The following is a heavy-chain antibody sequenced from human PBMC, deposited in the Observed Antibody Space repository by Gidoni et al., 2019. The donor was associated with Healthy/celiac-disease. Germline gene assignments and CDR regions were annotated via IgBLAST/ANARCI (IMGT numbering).Heavy chain of an antibody. D-gene: IGHD3-3*01. CDR1: GFTFSSYA. CDR2: ISYDGSNK. J-gene: IGHJ5*02. V-gene: IGHV3-30-3*01. CDR3: ARESGDYYDFWSGALDP. Sequence: QVQLVESGGGVVQPGRSLRLSCAASGFTFSSYAMHWVRQAPGKGLEWVAVISYDGSNKYYADSVKGRFTISRDNSKNTLYLQMNSLRAEDTAVYYCARESGDYYDFWSGALDPWGQGTLVTVSS.